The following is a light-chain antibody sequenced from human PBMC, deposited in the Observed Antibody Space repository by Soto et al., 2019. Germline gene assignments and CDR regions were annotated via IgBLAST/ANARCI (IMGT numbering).Light chain of an antibody. CDR2: DVN. V-gene: IGLV2-14*03. CDR3: SSYTRSATYV. CDR1: SSDVGGYNY. Sequence: QSALTQPASVSGSSGQSITISCTGSSSDVGGYNYVSWYQQHPGKAPKLMIYDVNNRPSGVSSRFSGSKSGNTASLTISGLQAEDEADYYCSSYTRSATYVFATGTKLTVL. J-gene: IGLJ1*01.